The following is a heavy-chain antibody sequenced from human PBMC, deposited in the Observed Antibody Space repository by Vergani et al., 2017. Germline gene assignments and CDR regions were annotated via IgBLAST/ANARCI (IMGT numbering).Heavy chain of an antibody. CDR2: ISSSSSYI. V-gene: IGHV3-21*02. CDR3: ARDRYYLGSGSYPYFYYCGLDV. J-gene: IGHJ6*02. D-gene: IGHD3-10*01. CDR1: EFTFSNYA. Sequence: EVQLLESGGGLVQPGGSLRLTCAASEFTFSNYAMNWGRQAQGKGLEWVSSISSSSSYINYSDSLKGRVTITRGNPKSSLYLQMNSLIAEDTGVYYCARDRYYLGSGSYPYFYYCGLDVWGQGTAVTVSS.